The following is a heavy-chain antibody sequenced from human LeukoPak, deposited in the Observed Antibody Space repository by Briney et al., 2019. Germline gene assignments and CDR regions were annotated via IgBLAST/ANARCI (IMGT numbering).Heavy chain of an antibody. J-gene: IGHJ4*02. CDR2: IYYSGST. CDR1: GGSISSYY. V-gene: IGHV4-59*01. Sequence: SETLSLTCTVSGGSISSYYWSWIRQPPGKGLEWIGYIYYSGSTNYNPSLKSRVTTSVDTSKNQFSLKLSSVTAADTAVYYCARVLGGATHYLDYWGQGTLVTVSS. D-gene: IGHD1-26*01. CDR3: ARVLGGATHYLDY.